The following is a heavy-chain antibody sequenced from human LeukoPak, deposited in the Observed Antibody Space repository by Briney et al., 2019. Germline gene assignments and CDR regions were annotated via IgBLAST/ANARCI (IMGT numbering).Heavy chain of an antibody. CDR2: SNHSGST. J-gene: IGHJ4*02. Sequence: SETLSLTCAVYGGSFSGYYWSWIRQPPGKGLEWIGESNHSGSTKYNPSLKSRVTISVDTSKNQFSLKLSPVTAADTAVYYCARHGDYVGVDSWGQGTLVTVSS. CDR1: GGSFSGYY. D-gene: IGHD4-17*01. V-gene: IGHV4-34*01. CDR3: ARHGDYVGVDS.